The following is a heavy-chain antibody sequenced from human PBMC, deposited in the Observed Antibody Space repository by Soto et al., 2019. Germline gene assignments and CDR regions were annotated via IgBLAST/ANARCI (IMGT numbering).Heavy chain of an antibody. V-gene: IGHV3-64*01. Sequence: GGSLRLSCAASGFTFSSYAMHWVRQAPGKGLECVSAISSNGGSTYYANSVKGRFTISRDNSKNTLYLQMGSLGAEDMYWYYGARLCAVGSASSYYYMDVWGKGTTVTVSS. CDR2: ISSNGGST. CDR1: GFTFSSYA. D-gene: IGHD2-2*01. CDR3: ARLCAVGSASSYYYMDV. J-gene: IGHJ6*03.